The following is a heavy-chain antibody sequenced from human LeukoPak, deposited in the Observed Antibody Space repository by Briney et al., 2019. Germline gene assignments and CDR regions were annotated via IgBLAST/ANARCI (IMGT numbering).Heavy chain of an antibody. CDR1: GFTFSSYA. Sequence: PGGSLRLSCAASGFTFSSYAMSWVRQAPGKGLEWVSAISGSGGSTYYADSVKGRFTISRVNSKNTLYLQMNSLRAEDTAVYYCAKVDYYDSSGYYNWGQGTLVTVSS. J-gene: IGHJ4*02. CDR3: AKVDYYDSSGYYN. D-gene: IGHD3-22*01. V-gene: IGHV3-23*01. CDR2: ISGSGGST.